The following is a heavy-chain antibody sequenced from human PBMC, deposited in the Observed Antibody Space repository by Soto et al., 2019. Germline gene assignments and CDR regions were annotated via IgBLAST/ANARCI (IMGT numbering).Heavy chain of an antibody. CDR1: GYTFTSYG. J-gene: IGHJ6*02. V-gene: IGHV1-18*01. CDR3: AREGIHLWSTDYYYGMDV. Sequence: ASVKVSCKASGYTFTSYGISWVRQAPGQGLEWMGWISAYNGNTNYAQKLQGRVTMTTDTSTSTAYMELRSLRSDDTAVCYCAREGIHLWSTDYYYGMDVWGQGTTVTVSS. D-gene: IGHD5-18*01. CDR2: ISAYNGNT.